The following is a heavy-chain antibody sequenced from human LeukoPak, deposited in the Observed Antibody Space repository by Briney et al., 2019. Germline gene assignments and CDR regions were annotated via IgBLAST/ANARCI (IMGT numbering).Heavy chain of an antibody. CDR1: GGSISSYY. Sequence: SETLSLTCTVSGGSISSYYWSWIRQPPGKGLEWIGYIYYSGSTNYNPSLESRVTISVDTSKNQFSLKLSSVTAADTAVYYCARGYCSGGSCYPKRHYYYYGMDVWGQGTTVTVSS. CDR3: ARGYCSGGSCYPKRHYYYYGMDV. CDR2: IYYSGST. J-gene: IGHJ6*02. D-gene: IGHD2-15*01. V-gene: IGHV4-59*01.